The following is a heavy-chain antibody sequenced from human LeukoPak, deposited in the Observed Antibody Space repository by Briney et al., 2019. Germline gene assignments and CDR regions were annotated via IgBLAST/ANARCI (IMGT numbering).Heavy chain of an antibody. Sequence: PSETLSLTCTVYGYSISSGYYWGWIRQPPGKGLEWIGSIYHSGSTYYNPSLKSRVTISVDTSKNQFSLKLSSVTAADTAVYYCASRSTSLNWFDPWGQGTLVTVSS. V-gene: IGHV4-38-2*02. CDR2: IYHSGST. J-gene: IGHJ5*02. CDR1: GYSISSGYY. D-gene: IGHD2-2*01. CDR3: ASRSTSLNWFDP.